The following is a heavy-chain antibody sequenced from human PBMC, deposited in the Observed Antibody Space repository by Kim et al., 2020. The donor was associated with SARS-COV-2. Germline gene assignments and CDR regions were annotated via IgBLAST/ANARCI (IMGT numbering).Heavy chain of an antibody. CDR3: AKDLSRAAAYGAFDI. Sequence: DPGKGRFIISVDSSKNTLYLQRNSLRPEDTAVYYCAKDLSRAAAYGAFDIWGQGTMVTVSS. V-gene: IGHV3-30*02. D-gene: IGHD6-13*01. J-gene: IGHJ3*02.